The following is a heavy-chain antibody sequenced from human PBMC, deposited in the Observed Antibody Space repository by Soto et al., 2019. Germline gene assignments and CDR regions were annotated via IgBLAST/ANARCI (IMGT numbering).Heavy chain of an antibody. CDR1: GYTFNTYY. J-gene: IGHJ4*02. Sequence: QVQLVQSGAEVRKPGASVKVSCKPSGYTFNTYYLHWLRQAPGQALEWMGVIHPSGGGTTYAQKLLGSVTGTRETSTTTVFMELSCLRSDDTAVYYCARGGHIAVVTASFDYWGQGPLVTVSS. CDR3: ARGGHIAVVTASFDY. D-gene: IGHD2-21*02. CDR2: IHPSGGGT. V-gene: IGHV1-46*02.